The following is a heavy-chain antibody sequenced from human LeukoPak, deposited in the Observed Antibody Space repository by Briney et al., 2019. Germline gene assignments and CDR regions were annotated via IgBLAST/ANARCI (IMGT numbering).Heavy chain of an antibody. CDR2: ISGSGGST. J-gene: IGHJ3*02. V-gene: IGHV3-23*01. CDR3: AKGQERLRLDDAFDI. CDR1: GFTFSSHG. Sequence: PGGSLRLSCAASGFTFSSHGMSWVRQAPGKGLEWVSAISGSGGSTYYADSVKGRFTISRDNSKNTLYLQMNSLRAEDTAVYYCAKGQERLRLDDAFDIWGQGTMVTVSS. D-gene: IGHD3-16*01.